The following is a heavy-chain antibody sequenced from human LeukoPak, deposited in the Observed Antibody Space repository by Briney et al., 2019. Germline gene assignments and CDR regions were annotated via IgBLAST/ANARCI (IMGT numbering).Heavy chain of an antibody. J-gene: IGHJ4*02. CDR2: IYPADSDT. V-gene: IGHV5-51*01. Sequence: GESLKISCQVSGYIFTNYWIGWVRQMPGKGLESMGIIYPADSDTRYSPSFQGQVTISADKSISTAYLQWSSLKASDTAMYYCARRGGYSDYWGQGTLVTVSS. CDR1: GYIFTNYW. CDR3: ARRGGYSDY. D-gene: IGHD5-24*01.